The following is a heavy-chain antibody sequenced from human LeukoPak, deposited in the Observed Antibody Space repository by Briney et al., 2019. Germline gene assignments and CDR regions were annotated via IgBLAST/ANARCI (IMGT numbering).Heavy chain of an antibody. Sequence: AGGSLRLSCAASGLTVNNNYMNWVRQAPGKGLEWVSALYIGGNTYYADSVRGRFTISRDNSKNTLYLQMNSLRAEDTAIYYCAKGLDTMVRGVTTWGQGTLVTVSS. CDR2: LYIGGNT. V-gene: IGHV3-53*01. CDR3: AKGLDTMVRGVTT. D-gene: IGHD3-10*01. J-gene: IGHJ4*02. CDR1: GLTVNNNY.